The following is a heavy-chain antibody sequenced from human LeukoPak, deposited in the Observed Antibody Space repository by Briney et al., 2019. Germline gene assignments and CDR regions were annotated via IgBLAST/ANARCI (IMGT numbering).Heavy chain of an antibody. CDR2: ISSSGGST. CDR1: GFIFSSYA. V-gene: IGHV3-23*01. J-gene: IGHJ6*02. Sequence: GGSLRLSCAASGFIFSSYAMSWVRQAPGKGLEWVSTISSSGGSTYYADSVKGRFTISRDNAKNSLYLQMNSLRAEDTAVYYCARDDLMDVWGQGTTVTVSS. CDR3: ARDDLMDV.